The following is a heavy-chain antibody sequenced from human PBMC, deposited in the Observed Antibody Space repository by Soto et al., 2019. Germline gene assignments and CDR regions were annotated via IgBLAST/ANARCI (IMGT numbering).Heavy chain of an antibody. Sequence: GGSLRLSCAASGFTFSSYWMHWVRQAPGKGLLWVSRINSDGSSASYADSVKGRFTISRDNAKNTLFLQMSSLRAEDTALYYCARVYSGYDFGFDYWGQGTLVTVSS. CDR1: GFTFSSYW. D-gene: IGHD5-12*01. J-gene: IGHJ4*02. CDR2: INSDGSSA. CDR3: ARVYSGYDFGFDY. V-gene: IGHV3-74*01.